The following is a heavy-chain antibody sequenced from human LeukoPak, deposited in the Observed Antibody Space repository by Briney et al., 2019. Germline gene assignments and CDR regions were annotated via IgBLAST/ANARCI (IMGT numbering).Heavy chain of an antibody. J-gene: IGHJ4*02. CDR2: VYTSGSA. V-gene: IGHV4-4*07. CDR1: GVSISSYY. Sequence: SETLSLTCSVSGVSISSYYWCWIRQPPGKGLEWIGRVYTSGSASYNPSLKSRVTMSVDTSKKQFSLKLSSVTAADTAVYYCARDSGGFNYWGQGTLVTVSS. D-gene: IGHD5-12*01. CDR3: ARDSGGFNY.